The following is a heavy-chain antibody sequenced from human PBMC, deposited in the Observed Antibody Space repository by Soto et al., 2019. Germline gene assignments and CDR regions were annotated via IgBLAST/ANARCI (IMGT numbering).Heavy chain of an antibody. J-gene: IGHJ6*02. CDR2: ISYDGSNK. D-gene: IGHD5-12*01. CDR3: AKDRPRRDGYNLYYYYYGMDV. Sequence: PGGSLRLSCAASGFTFSSYGMHWVRQAPGKGLEWVAVISYDGSNKYYADSVKGRFTISRDNSKNTLYLQMNSLRAEDTAVYYCAKDRPRRDGYNLYYYYYGMDVWGQGTTVTVSS. V-gene: IGHV3-30*18. CDR1: GFTFSSYG.